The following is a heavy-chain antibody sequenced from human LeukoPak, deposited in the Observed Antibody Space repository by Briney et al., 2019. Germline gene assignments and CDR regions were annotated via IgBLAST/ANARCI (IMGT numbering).Heavy chain of an antibody. CDR3: ARDRGYSPDSFDI. D-gene: IGHD5-18*01. Sequence: ASVKVSCEASGYTFIAYYIYWMRQAPGQGLEWVGRINPNSGGTNYAQNFQDRVTLTRDTSITTAYMELNRLISDDTAVYYCARDRGYSPDSFDIWGQGTMVIVSS. CDR2: INPNSGGT. CDR1: GYTFIAYY. V-gene: IGHV1-2*06. J-gene: IGHJ3*02.